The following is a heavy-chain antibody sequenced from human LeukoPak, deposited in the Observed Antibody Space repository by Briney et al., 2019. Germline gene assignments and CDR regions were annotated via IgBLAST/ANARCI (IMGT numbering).Heavy chain of an antibody. CDR2: ISYDGSNK. CDR3: ARLKRHDILTGYYLY. Sequence: GGSLKLSCAASGFTFSSYVMHWVRQAPGKGLEWVAVISYDGSNKYHADSVKGRFSISRDNSKNTLYLQMNILRAEDTAVYYCARLKRHDILTGYYLYWGQGTLVTVSS. D-gene: IGHD3-9*01. V-gene: IGHV3-30-3*01. J-gene: IGHJ4*02. CDR1: GFTFSSYV.